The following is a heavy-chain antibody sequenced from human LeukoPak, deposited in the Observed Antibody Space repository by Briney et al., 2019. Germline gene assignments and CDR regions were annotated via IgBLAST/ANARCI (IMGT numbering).Heavy chain of an antibody. J-gene: IGHJ5*02. Sequence: GGSLRLSCAASGFTFNNYAMSWVRQAPGKGLEWVSAISGSGGTTYYADSVKGRFTISRDNSKNTLYLQMNRLRAEDTAVYYCAKSISGYDFYWFDPWGQGTLVTVSS. CDR2: ISGSGGTT. CDR1: GFTFNNYA. D-gene: IGHD5-12*01. V-gene: IGHV3-23*01. CDR3: AKSISGYDFYWFDP.